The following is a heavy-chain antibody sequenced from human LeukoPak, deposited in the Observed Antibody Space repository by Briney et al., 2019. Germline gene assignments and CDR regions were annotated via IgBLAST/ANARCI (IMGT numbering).Heavy chain of an antibody. D-gene: IGHD3-22*01. CDR1: GGSISTYY. CDR3: ASKRSYYYDSDC. CDR2: IYTTGST. J-gene: IGHJ4*02. Sequence: SETLSLTCTVSGGSISTYYWSWIRQPAGKGLEWIGRIYTTGSTNYNPSLKSRVTMSVDTSKNQFSLKLSSVTAADTAVYYCASKRSYYYDSDCWGQGTLVTVSS. V-gene: IGHV4-4*07.